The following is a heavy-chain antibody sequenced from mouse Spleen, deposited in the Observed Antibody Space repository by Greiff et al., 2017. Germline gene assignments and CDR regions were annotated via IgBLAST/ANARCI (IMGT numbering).Heavy chain of an antibody. CDR1: GFTFSSFG. J-gene: IGHJ4*01. CDR2: ISSGSSTI. D-gene: IGHD1-1*01. Sequence: EVKVEESGGGLVQPGGSRKLSCAASGFTFSSFGMHWVRQAPEKGLEWVAYISSGSSTIYYADTVKGRFTISRDNPKNTLFLQMTSLRSEDTAMYYCARSPVYYGSSYADYWGQGTSVTVSS. CDR3: ARSPVYYGSSYADY. V-gene: IGHV5-17*02.